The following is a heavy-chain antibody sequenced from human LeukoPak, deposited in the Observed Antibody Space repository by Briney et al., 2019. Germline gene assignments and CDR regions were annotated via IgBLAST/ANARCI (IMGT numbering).Heavy chain of an antibody. CDR3: VGGDSREL. Sequence: PGGSLRLSCAGSGFTFNTYTMNWVRQAPGKGLEWISSIGRTSVDKYYAASVRGRFTISRDNSKNSLYVEMSSLRAEDTAVYYCVGGDSRELWGQGTLVTVP. J-gene: IGHJ4*02. CDR1: GFTFNTYT. V-gene: IGHV3-21*01. D-gene: IGHD3-22*01. CDR2: IGRTSVDK.